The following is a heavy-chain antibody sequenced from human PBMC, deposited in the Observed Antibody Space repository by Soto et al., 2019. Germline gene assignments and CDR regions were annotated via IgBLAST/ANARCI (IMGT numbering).Heavy chain of an antibody. D-gene: IGHD3-22*01. Sequence: GESLKISCRTSGYKFTSSWIAWVRQMPGKGLEWMGIIFPSDSDTRYSPSFQGQVTISADRSTSTVFLQWASLKASDTAVYFCARKDKSGYFNWFDPWGQGTLVTVSS. V-gene: IGHV5-51*01. CDR2: IFPSDSDT. CDR3: ARKDKSGYFNWFDP. J-gene: IGHJ5*02. CDR1: GYKFTSSW.